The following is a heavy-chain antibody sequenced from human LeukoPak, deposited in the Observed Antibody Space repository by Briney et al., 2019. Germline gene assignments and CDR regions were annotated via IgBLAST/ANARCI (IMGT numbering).Heavy chain of an antibody. Sequence: GGSLRLSCAASGFTFSNAQMSWVRQAPGKGLEWVGRIKSKTDGGTTDYAAPVKRRFTISRDDSKNTLYLQMNSLKTEDTAVYYCTTDSRSGYGTLVYWDQGSLVIVSS. V-gene: IGHV3-15*01. D-gene: IGHD3-3*01. CDR1: GFTFSNAQ. CDR3: TTDSRSGYGTLVY. CDR2: IKSKTDGGTT. J-gene: IGHJ4*02.